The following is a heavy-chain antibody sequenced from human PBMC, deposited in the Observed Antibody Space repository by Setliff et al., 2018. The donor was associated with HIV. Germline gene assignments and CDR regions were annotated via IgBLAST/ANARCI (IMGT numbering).Heavy chain of an antibody. D-gene: IGHD3-3*01. Sequence: SETLSLTCSVSGDSISSNDYRWSWIRQTAGKGLEWIGHIYNTGITKYNPSLKSRVTMSVDTSKNQFSLNLTSVTAADTAVYYCARDRGSYNFWSGLARGDNWFDPWGQGTLVTVSS. CDR2: IYNTGIT. V-gene: IGHV4-61*10. CDR3: ARDRGSYNFWSGLARGDNWFDP. J-gene: IGHJ5*02. CDR1: GDSISSNDYR.